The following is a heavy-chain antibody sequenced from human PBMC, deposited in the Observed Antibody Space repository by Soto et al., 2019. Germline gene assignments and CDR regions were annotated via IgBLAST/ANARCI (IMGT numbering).Heavy chain of an antibody. J-gene: IGHJ4*02. Sequence: PVGSLRLSCASSTFTFSSYAMSWVRHSPGKGLEWVSSISDSGGSTYYADSVKGRFTISRDNSKNTLYLQMNSLRAEDTAVYYCAKKSGGDCSYDRMENWGQGTLVTVSS. V-gene: IGHV3-23*01. CDR2: ISDSGGST. D-gene: IGHD2-21*02. CDR3: AKKSGGDCSYDRMEN. CDR1: TFTFSSYA.